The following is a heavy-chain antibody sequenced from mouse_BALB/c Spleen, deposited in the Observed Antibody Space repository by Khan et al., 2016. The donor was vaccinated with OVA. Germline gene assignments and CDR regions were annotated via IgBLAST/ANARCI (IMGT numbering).Heavy chain of an antibody. J-gene: IGHJ4*01. V-gene: IGHV1S41*01. CDR2: IAPGSGST. CDR1: GYTFTSYW. CDR3: ARSNYYSSSLYAMDY. D-gene: IGHD1-1*01. Sequence: DLVKPGASVKLSCKASGYTFTSYWINWIKQRPGQGLECIGRIAPGSGSTYYNEMFKGTATLTVETSSSTAHIQLSSLTSEDSAVYLCARSNYYSSSLYAMDYWGQGTSVTVSS.